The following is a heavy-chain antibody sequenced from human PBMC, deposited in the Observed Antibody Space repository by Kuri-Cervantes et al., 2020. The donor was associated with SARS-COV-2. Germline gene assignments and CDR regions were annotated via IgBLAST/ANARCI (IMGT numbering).Heavy chain of an antibody. CDR1: GFTFRSYA. Sequence: GGSLRLSCAASGFTFRSYAMTWVRQAPGKGLEWVSVISGSGETIHYADSVQGRFTISRDNSKKMLYLQMKSLRAEDTATYYCALEIMSFFGVDVWGQGTTVTVSS. D-gene: IGHD2-8*01. CDR3: ALEIMSFFGVDV. V-gene: IGHV3-23*01. J-gene: IGHJ6*02. CDR2: ISGSGETI.